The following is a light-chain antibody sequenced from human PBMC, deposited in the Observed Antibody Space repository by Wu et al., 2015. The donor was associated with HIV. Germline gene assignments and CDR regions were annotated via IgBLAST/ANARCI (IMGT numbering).Light chain of an antibody. J-gene: IGKJ4*01. CDR2: TAM. V-gene: IGKV1-39*01. CDR3: QQSYGTPLT. CDR1: QTISSH. Sequence: DIQMTQSPSSLSASVGDRVTITCRASQTISSHLNWYQQKPGKAPKLLINTAMSLQSGVPSRFSGSGYGTEFTPTISSLQPEDVAAYYCQQSYGTPLTFGGGTQVEIK.